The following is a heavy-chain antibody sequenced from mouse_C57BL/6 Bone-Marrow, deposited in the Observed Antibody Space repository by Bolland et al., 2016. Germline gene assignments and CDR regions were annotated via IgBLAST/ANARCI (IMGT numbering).Heavy chain of an antibody. J-gene: IGHJ4*01. CDR3: ARGRADDYAMDY. D-gene: IGHD3-1*01. V-gene: IGHV1-53*01. CDR2: GGT. Sequence: GGTNYNEKFKSKATLTVDKSSSTAYMQLSSLTSEDSAVYYYARGRADDYAMDYWGQGTS.